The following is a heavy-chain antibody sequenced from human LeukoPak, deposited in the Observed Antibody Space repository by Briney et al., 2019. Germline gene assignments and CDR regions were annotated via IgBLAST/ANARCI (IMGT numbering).Heavy chain of an antibody. CDR3: AKDWRMEV. CDR2: IWYDGGIK. V-gene: IGHV3-33*06. J-gene: IGHJ6*02. Sequence: GGSLRLSCAASGFTFNNYGMNWVRQAPGKGLEWVAIIWYDGGIKYYADSVKGRFTISRENSKTTVYLQMDNLRAEDMAVYYCAKDWRMEVWGQGTTVTVSS. CDR1: GFTFNNYG.